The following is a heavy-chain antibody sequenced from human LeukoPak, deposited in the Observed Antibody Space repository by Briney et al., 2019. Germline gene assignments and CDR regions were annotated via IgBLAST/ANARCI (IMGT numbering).Heavy chain of an antibody. D-gene: IGHD3-10*01. CDR3: AKDGFLFYYGSGSYLEY. J-gene: IGHJ4*02. V-gene: IGHV3-30*18. Sequence: GGSLRLSCAASGFTFSSYGMHWVRQAPGKGLEWVAVISYDGSNKYYADSVKGRFTISRDNSKNTLYLQMNSLRAEDTAVYYCAKDGFLFYYGSGSYLEYWGQGTLVTVSS. CDR1: GFTFSSYG. CDR2: ISYDGSNK.